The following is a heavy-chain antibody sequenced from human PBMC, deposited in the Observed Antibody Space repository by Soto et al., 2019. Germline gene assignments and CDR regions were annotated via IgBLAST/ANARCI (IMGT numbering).Heavy chain of an antibody. Sequence: QVQLVESGGGVVQPGRSLRLSCAASGFTFSSYGMYWVRQAPGKGLEWVAVISYDGSNKYYADSVKGRFTISRDNSKNSLYLQMNSRRAEDTAVYYCAKAIIAAAGTGSYFGYWGQGTLVTVSS. CDR3: AKAIIAAAGTGSYFGY. J-gene: IGHJ4*02. CDR2: ISYDGSNK. D-gene: IGHD6-13*01. V-gene: IGHV3-30*18. CDR1: GFTFSSYG.